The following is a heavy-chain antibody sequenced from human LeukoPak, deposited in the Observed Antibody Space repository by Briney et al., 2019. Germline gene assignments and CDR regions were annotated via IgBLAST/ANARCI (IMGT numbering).Heavy chain of an antibody. Sequence: PGGSLRLSCAAAGFTFSSYSMNWVRQAPGKGLEWVSYISSSGSTIYYADSVKGRFTISRDNAKNSLYLQMNSLRAEDTAVYYCARDHGDYDHFDYWGQGTLVTVSS. V-gene: IGHV3-48*04. J-gene: IGHJ4*02. CDR2: ISSSGSTI. CDR3: ARDHGDYDHFDY. D-gene: IGHD4-17*01. CDR1: GFTFSSYS.